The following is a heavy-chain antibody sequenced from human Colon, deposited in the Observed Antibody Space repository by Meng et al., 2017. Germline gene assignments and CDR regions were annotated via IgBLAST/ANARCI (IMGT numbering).Heavy chain of an antibody. Sequence: QGQLQGAGPGLVRPSETLSLTCPFSGGSVSSGSYYWSWIRQPPGKGLEWIGYIYYSGSTNYNPSLKSRVTISVDTSKNQFSLKLSSVTAADTAVYYCARGMTNGITFGGVIVNWGQGTLVTVSS. D-gene: IGHD3-16*02. CDR1: GGSVSSGSYY. CDR2: IYYSGST. CDR3: ARGMTNGITFGGVIVN. J-gene: IGHJ4*02. V-gene: IGHV4-61*01.